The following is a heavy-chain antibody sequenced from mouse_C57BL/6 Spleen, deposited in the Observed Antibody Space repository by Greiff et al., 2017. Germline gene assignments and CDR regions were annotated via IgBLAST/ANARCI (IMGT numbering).Heavy chain of an antibody. CDR2: IRNKANGYTT. CDR1: GFTFPDYY. Sequence: EVKLMESGGGLVQPGGSLSLSCAASGFTFPDYYMSWVRQPPGKALEWLGFIRNKANGYTTEYSASVKGRFTISSDNSQSILYLQMNALRARDSATNYWARSMALYYFDYWGQGTTLTVSS. J-gene: IGHJ2*01. CDR3: ARSMALYYFDY. V-gene: IGHV7-3*01.